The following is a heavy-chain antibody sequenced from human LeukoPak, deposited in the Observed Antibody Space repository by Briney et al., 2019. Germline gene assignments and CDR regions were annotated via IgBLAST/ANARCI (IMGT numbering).Heavy chain of an antibody. CDR3: ASCNDSSSYFAY. CDR1: GYTFTDYA. D-gene: IGHD3-22*01. V-gene: IGHV7-4-1*02. J-gene: IGHJ4*02. Sequence: PRASVKVSCKPSGYTFTDYAINWVRQAPGQGLECMGWVNTNTGNPTYAQGFTGRFVFSSDSSVSTAYLQITSLKADDSAIYFCASCNDSSSYFAYWGQGTLVTVSS. CDR2: VNTNTGNP.